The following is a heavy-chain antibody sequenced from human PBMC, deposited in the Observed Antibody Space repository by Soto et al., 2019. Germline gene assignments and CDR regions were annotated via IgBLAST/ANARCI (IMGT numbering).Heavy chain of an antibody. J-gene: IGHJ5*02. D-gene: IGHD2-2*01. Sequence: QVQLVQSGAELKKPGSSVKVSCKASGGTFSSYAISWVRQATGQGLEWMGGIIPVFGTANYAQKSQGRVTITADKSTRTAYMELSSLRSADTAVYYCARDQPLLYCSSTSWSTRFDPWGQGTLVTDSS. CDR2: IIPVFGTA. CDR1: GGTFSSYA. CDR3: ARDQPLLYCSSTSWSTRFDP. V-gene: IGHV1-69*06.